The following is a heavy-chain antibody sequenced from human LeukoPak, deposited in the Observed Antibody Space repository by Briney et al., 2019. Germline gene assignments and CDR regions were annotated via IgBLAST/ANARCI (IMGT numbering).Heavy chain of an antibody. V-gene: IGHV1-69*13. CDR2: IIPIFGTA. CDR3: ARATEYYGSGSYYNH. D-gene: IGHD3-10*01. J-gene: IGHJ4*02. Sequence: SVKVSCKASGGTFSSYAISWVRQAPGQGLESMGGIIPIFGTANYAQKFQGRVTITADESTSTAYMELSSLRSEDTAVYYCARATEYYGSGSYYNHWGQGTLVTVSS. CDR1: GGTFSSYA.